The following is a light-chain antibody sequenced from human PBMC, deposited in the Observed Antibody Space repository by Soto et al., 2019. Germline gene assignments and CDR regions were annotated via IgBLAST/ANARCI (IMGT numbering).Light chain of an antibody. CDR2: DVS. CDR3: SSYTSSNTLEVV. J-gene: IGLJ2*01. V-gene: IGLV2-14*01. CDR1: SSDVGGYNY. Sequence: QSALTQPASVSGSPGQSSTISCTGTSSDVGGYNYVSWYQQHPGKAPKLMIYDVSNRPSGVSNRFSGSKSGNTASLTISGLQAEDEADYYCSSYTSSNTLEVVFGGGTKLTVL.